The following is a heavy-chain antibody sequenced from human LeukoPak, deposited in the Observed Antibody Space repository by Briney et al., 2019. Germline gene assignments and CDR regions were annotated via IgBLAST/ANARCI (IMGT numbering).Heavy chain of an antibody. V-gene: IGHV3-21*01. J-gene: IGHJ4*02. CDR2: ISSSSSYI. D-gene: IGHD3-22*01. CDR3: ARSGALYYYDSSGYTV. CDR1: GFTFSSYS. Sequence: GGSLRLSCAASGFTFSSYSMNWVRQAPGKGLEWVSSISSSSSYIYYADSMKGRFTISRDNAKNSLYLQMNSLRAEDTAVYYCARSGALYYYDSSGYTVWGQGTLVTVSS.